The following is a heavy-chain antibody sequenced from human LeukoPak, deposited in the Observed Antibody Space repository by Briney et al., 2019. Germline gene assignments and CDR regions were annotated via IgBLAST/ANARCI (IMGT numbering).Heavy chain of an antibody. V-gene: IGHV1-8*03. Sequence: ASVKVSCKASGYTFTSYGISWVRQAPGQGLEWMGWMNPNSGNTGYAQKFQGRVTITRNTSISTAYMELSSLRSEDTAVYYCARGRRATMIVRPWDAFDIWGQGTMVTVSS. CDR1: GYTFTSYG. CDR3: ARGRRATMIVRPWDAFDI. CDR2: MNPNSGNT. J-gene: IGHJ3*02. D-gene: IGHD3-22*01.